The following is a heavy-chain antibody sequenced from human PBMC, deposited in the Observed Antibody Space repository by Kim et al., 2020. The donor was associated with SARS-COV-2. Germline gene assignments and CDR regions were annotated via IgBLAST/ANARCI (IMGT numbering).Heavy chain of an antibody. CDR1: GYTFTSHY. Sequence: ASVKVSCKTSGYTFTSHYLHWVRQAPGQWLEWMGRINPNTGVTNYAQKFQGRVTMTRDTSITTAYMELSRLRSDDTVVYYFARGNTETIDYWGQGTLVTVSS. CDR2: INPNTGVT. J-gene: IGHJ4*02. V-gene: IGHV1-2*05. CDR3: ARGNTETIDY.